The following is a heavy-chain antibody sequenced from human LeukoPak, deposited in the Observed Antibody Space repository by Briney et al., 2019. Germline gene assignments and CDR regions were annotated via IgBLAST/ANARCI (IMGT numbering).Heavy chain of an antibody. V-gene: IGHV3-23*01. CDR1: GFTFSSYG. J-gene: IGHJ6*03. Sequence: GGSLRLSCAASGFTFSSYGMSWVRQAPGKGLEWVSAISGSGGSTYYADSVKGRCTISRDNSKNTLYLQMNSLRAEDTAVYYCAKDGAGYSSSWHLYYYYMDVWGKGTTVTISS. D-gene: IGHD6-13*01. CDR3: AKDGAGYSSSWHLYYYYMDV. CDR2: ISGSGGST.